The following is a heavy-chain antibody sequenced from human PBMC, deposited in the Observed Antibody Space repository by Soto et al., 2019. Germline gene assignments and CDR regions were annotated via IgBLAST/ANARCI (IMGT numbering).Heavy chain of an antibody. CDR3: ARDQSRKSYYDFWSGLGYYYGMDV. J-gene: IGHJ6*02. Sequence: ASVKVSCKPSGYTFTGYYMHWVRQAPGQGLEWMGWVNPNSGATNYAQKFQGWVTMTRDTSSITAYMEVSRLRSDDTAVYYCARDQSRKSYYDFWSGLGYYYGMDVGGQGTTVTVSS. V-gene: IGHV1-2*04. CDR1: GYTFTGYY. D-gene: IGHD3-3*01. CDR2: VNPNSGAT.